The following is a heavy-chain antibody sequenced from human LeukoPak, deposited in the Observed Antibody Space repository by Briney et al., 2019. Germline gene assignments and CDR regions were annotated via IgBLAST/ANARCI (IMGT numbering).Heavy chain of an antibody. CDR3: ASGGSGSSVYYFDY. J-gene: IGHJ4*02. CDR1: GGTFSSYA. V-gene: IGHV1-69*13. D-gene: IGHD3-10*01. CDR2: IIPIFGTA. Sequence: SVKVSCKASGGTFSSYAISWVRQAPGQGLEWMGGIIPIFGTANYAQKFQGRVTITADESTSTAYMGLSSLRSEDTAVYYCASGGSGSSVYYFDYWGQETLVTVSS.